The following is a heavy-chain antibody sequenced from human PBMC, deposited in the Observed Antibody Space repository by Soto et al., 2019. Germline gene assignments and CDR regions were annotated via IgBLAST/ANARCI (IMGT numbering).Heavy chain of an antibody. V-gene: IGHV3-21*01. CDR3: ARAEYYYGSGSPYYYYYYMDV. J-gene: IGHJ6*03. CDR2: ISSSSSYI. D-gene: IGHD3-10*01. Sequence: GGSLRLSCAASGFTFSSYSMNWVRQAPGKGLEWVSSISSSSSYIYYADSVKGRFTISRDNAKNSLYLQMNSLRAEDTAVYYCARAEYYYGSGSPYYYYYYMDVWGKGTTVTVSS. CDR1: GFTFSSYS.